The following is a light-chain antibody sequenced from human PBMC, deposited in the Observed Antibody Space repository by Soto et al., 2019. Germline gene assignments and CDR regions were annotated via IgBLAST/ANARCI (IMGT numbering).Light chain of an antibody. CDR2: GAS. CDR1: QSVSTN. CDR3: QQYSNWPPWT. V-gene: IGKV3D-15*01. Sequence: IVMTQSPATLSVSPGQRATLSCRASQSVSTNLAWYQQKPGQAPRLLIYGASTRATGIPARFSGSGSGTESTLTISGLQSDDFAVYYCQQYSNWPPWTFGQGTRVDFK. J-gene: IGKJ1*01.